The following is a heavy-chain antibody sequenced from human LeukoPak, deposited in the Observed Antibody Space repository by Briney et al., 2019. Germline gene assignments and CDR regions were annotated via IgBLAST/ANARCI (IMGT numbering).Heavy chain of an antibody. D-gene: IGHD6-13*01. Sequence: GGSLRPSCAASGFTFSNYWMHWVRQAPGKGLVWVSRINSDGINTSYADSVKGRFTISRDNAKNTLNLQMNSLRAEDTAVYYCARVGIAAARVVDYWGQGTLVTVSS. CDR3: ARVGIAAARVVDY. V-gene: IGHV3-74*01. CDR1: GFTFSNYW. J-gene: IGHJ4*02. CDR2: INSDGINT.